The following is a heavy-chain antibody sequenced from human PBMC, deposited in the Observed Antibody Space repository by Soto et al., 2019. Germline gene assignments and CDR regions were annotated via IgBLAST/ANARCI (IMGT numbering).Heavy chain of an antibody. CDR2: ISGSGGST. D-gene: IGHD1-20*01. J-gene: IGHJ6*02. CDR3: AKDSNWTPEYYYYGMDV. V-gene: IGHV3-23*01. CDR1: GFTFSSYA. Sequence: EVQLLESGGGLVQPGGSLRLSCAASGFTFSSYAMSWVRQAPGKGLEWVSAISGSGGSTYYADSVKGRFTISRDNSKNKLYLQMNSLRAEDTAVYYCAKDSNWTPEYYYYGMDVWGQGTTVTVSS.